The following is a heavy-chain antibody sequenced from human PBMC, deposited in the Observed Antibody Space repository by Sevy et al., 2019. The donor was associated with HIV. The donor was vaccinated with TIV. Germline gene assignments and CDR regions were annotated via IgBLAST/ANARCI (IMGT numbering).Heavy chain of an antibody. CDR3: ARGQWFGDLF. CDR2: IYSSGNT. CDR1: GGSISSGGYY. V-gene: IGHV4-61*02. Sequence: SETLSLTCTVSGGSISSGGYYWSWIRQPAGKGLEWIGRIYSSGNTNSNPSLKSRVTMSVDTSKNQFSLKMSSVTAADTAVYYCARGQWFGDLFWGQGTPVTGSS. J-gene: IGHJ4*02. D-gene: IGHD3-10*01.